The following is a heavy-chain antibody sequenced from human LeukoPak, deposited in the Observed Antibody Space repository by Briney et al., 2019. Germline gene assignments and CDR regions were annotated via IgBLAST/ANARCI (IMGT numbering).Heavy chain of an antibody. Sequence: GGSLRLSCAASGFTFSSYGMHWVRQAPGKGPEWVGVISYDGSNKFYADSVKGRFTISRDNSKNTLYLQMNSLGAEDTAVYYCAKDLWVTYGSGSYYFDYWGQGTLVTVSS. CDR3: AKDLWVTYGSGSYYFDY. D-gene: IGHD3-10*01. CDR1: GFTFSSYG. CDR2: ISYDGSNK. J-gene: IGHJ4*02. V-gene: IGHV3-30*18.